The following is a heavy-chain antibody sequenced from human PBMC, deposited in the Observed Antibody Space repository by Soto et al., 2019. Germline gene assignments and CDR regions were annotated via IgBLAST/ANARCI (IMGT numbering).Heavy chain of an antibody. V-gene: IGHV4-39*01. CDR2: IYYSGST. D-gene: IGHD3-3*01. CDR1: GGSISSSSYY. Sequence: QLQLQESGPGLVKPSETLSLTCTVSGGSISSSSYYWGWIRQPPGKGLEWIGSIYYSGSTYYNPSLKSRVTISVDTSKNQFSLKLSSVTAADTAVYYCARSPPYYDFWSGPYFDYWGQGTLVTVSS. J-gene: IGHJ4*02. CDR3: ARSPPYYDFWSGPYFDY.